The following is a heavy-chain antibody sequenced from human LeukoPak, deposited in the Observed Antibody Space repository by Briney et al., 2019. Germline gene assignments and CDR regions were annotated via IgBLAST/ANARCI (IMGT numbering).Heavy chain of an antibody. CDR3: ARETSFRYYDIWSGWDY. Sequence: SQTLSLTCAISGDSVSSNSAAWNWIRQSPSRGLEWLGRTFYRSKWYNDYAVSAKSRITINPDTSKDQVSLQLNSVTPEDTAVYYCARETSFRYYDIWSGWDYWGQETLVTVSS. V-gene: IGHV6-1*01. J-gene: IGHJ4*02. CDR1: GDSVSSNSAA. CDR2: TFYRSKWYN. D-gene: IGHD3-3*01.